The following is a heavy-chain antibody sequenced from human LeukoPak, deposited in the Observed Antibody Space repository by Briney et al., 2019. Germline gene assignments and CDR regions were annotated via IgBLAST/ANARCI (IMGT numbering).Heavy chain of an antibody. J-gene: IGHJ4*02. V-gene: IGHV4-59*01. D-gene: IGHD5-18*01. CDR1: GGSISSYY. CDR3: ARVVGGYVGYIFDY. CDR2: IYYSGST. Sequence: SETLSLTCTVSGGSISSYYWSWIRQPPGKGLEWIGYIYYSGSTNYNPSLKSRVTISVDTSKNQFSLKLSSVTAAGTAVYYCARVVGGYVGYIFDYWGQGTLVTVSS.